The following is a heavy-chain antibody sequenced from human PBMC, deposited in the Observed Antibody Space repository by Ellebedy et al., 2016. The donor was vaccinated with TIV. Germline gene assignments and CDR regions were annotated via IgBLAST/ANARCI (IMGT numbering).Heavy chain of an antibody. CDR3: AKDRVGGIADASDI. CDR1: GFTFSSHS. D-gene: IGHD3-10*01. CDR2: ISGSGGTT. Sequence: GGSLRLSXAASGFTFSSHSMNWVRQAPGKGLEWVAGISGSGGTTYYAESVKGRFTITRDNSKNTVYLQMNSLRVEDTAVYHCAKDRVGGIADASDIWGQGTMVTVSS. V-gene: IGHV3-23*01. J-gene: IGHJ3*02.